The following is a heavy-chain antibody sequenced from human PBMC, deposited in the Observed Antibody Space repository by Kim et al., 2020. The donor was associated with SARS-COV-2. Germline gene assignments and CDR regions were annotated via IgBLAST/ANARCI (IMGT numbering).Heavy chain of an antibody. Sequence: ADSANDRFNIYRDNSKNTVYLQMNSLRAEDTAVYYCARDLLVGATSHGMAVWGQGPTVTVSS. D-gene: IGHD1-26*01. CDR3: ARDLLVGATSHGMAV. J-gene: IGHJ6*02. V-gene: IGHV3-30*07.